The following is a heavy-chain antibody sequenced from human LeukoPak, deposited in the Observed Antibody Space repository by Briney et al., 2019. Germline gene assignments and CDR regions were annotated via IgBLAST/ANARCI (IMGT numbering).Heavy chain of an antibody. D-gene: IGHD5-24*01. CDR2: IYYSGST. CDR1: GGSVSSSSYY. CDR3: ARHGERMATIRQYYFDY. V-gene: IGHV4-39*01. Sequence: SETLSLTCTVSGGSVSSSSYYWGWIRQPPGKGLEWIGSIYYSGSTYYNPSLKSRVTISVDTSKNQFSLKLSSVTAADTAVYYCARHGERMATIRQYYFDYWGQGTLVTVSS. J-gene: IGHJ4*02.